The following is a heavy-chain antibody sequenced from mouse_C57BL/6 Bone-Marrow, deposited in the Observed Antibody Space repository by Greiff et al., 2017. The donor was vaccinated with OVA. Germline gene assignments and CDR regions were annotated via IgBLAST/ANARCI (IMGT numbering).Heavy chain of an antibody. CDR2: ISDGGSYT. CDR3: ARDGGTTVPDY. Sequence: EVQGVESGGGLVKPGGSLKLSCAASGFTFSSYAMSWVRQTPEKRLEWVATISDGGSYTYYPDNVKGRFTISRDNAKNNLYLQMSHLKSEDTAMYYCARDGGTTVPDYWGQGTTLTVSS. D-gene: IGHD1-1*01. V-gene: IGHV5-4*01. CDR1: GFTFSSYA. J-gene: IGHJ2*01.